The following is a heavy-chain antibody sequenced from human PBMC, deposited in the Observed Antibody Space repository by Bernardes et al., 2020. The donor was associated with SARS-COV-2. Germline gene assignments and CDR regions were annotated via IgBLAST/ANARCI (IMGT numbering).Heavy chain of an antibody. CDR2: INPHSGDT. V-gene: IGHV1-2*04. Sequence: ASVKVSCTASEYTFTGYYIHWVRQAPGQGLEWMGWINPHSGDTNCAQKFQGWVTMTRDTSITTAYVELSRLTSDDTAIYYCARAYGSGNNQDQYYFDYWGQGTLVTVSS. CDR3: ARAYGSGNNQDQYYFDY. CDR1: EYTFTGYY. J-gene: IGHJ4*02. D-gene: IGHD3-10*01.